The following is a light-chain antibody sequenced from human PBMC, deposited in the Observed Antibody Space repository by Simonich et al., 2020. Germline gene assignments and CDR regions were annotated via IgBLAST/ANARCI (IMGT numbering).Light chain of an antibody. J-gene: IGLJ2*01. CDR2: NVN. V-gene: IGLV2-14*01. Sequence: QSALIQHPSVSGSPGQSVTISCTGTSSDVGSYDYVSWYQQHPGTVPKPMIYNVNTRPSGVSNRFSGSKSGNTASLTISGLQAEDEADYYCSSYTSSSTVVFGGGTKLTVL. CDR3: SSYTSSSTVV. CDR1: SSDVGSYDY.